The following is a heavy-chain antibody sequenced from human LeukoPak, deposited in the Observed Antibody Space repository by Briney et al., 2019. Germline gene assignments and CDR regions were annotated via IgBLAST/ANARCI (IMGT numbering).Heavy chain of an antibody. CDR3: ARRKTERLLWFGELLNEGWFDP. J-gene: IGHJ5*02. D-gene: IGHD3-10*01. CDR2: IYYSGST. Sequence: PSETLSLTCTVSGGSISSSSYYWGWIRQPPGKGLEWIGSIYYSGSTYYNPSLKSRVTISVDTSKNQFSLKLSSVTAADTAVYYCARRKTERLLWFGELLNEGWFDPWGQGTLVTVSS. CDR1: GGSISSSSYY. V-gene: IGHV4-39*01.